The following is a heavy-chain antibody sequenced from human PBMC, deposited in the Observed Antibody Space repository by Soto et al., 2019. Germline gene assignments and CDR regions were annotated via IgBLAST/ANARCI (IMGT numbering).Heavy chain of an antibody. CDR2: ISGSGSST. CDR1: GFTFSSYS. Sequence: PVGPLILSCAASGFTFSSYSMSWVRQAPGKGLEWVSAISGSGSSTYYADSVKGRFTISRDSSKNTLYLQMNSLRAEDTAVYYCARRSPSWAFDIWGQGTMVTVSS. J-gene: IGHJ3*02. D-gene: IGHD2-15*01. CDR3: ARRSPSWAFDI. V-gene: IGHV3-23*01.